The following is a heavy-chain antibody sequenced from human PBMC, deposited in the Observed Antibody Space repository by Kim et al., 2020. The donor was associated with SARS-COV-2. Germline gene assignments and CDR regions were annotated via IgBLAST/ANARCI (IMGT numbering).Heavy chain of an antibody. CDR3: ARDARYYYGSGRSPSGAFDI. J-gene: IGHJ3*02. CDR1: GGSISSGGYY. V-gene: IGHV4-31*03. D-gene: IGHD3-10*01. Sequence: SETLSLTCTVSGGSISSGGYYWSWIRQHPGKGLEWIGYIYYSGSTYYNPSLKSRVTISVDTSKNQFSLKLSSVTAADTAVYYCARDARYYYGSGRSPSGAFDIWGQGTMVTVSS. CDR2: IYYSGST.